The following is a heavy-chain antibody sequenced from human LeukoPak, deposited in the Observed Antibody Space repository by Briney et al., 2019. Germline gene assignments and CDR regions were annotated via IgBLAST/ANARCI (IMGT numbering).Heavy chain of an antibody. CDR3: AKVFYGSGSYEP. CDR2: ISGDGGSR. CDR1: GFTFDGYA. V-gene: IGHV3-43*02. Sequence: GRTLRLYCTATGFTFDGYAMPWARQARGQGVESVSIISGDGGSRYDADAVRGLFVISRDNSNKSLYQKMNIRRTEDAALYCGAKVFYGSGSYEPWGQGTLVTVSS. J-gene: IGHJ1*01. D-gene: IGHD3-10*01.